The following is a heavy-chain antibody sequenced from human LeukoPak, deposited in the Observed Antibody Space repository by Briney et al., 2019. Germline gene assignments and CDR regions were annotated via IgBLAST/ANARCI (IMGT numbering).Heavy chain of an antibody. CDR1: GGSISSGDYY. CDR2: IYRSGST. D-gene: IGHD5-18*01. J-gene: IGHJ4*02. CDR3: ASSGYSYGYGEDY. V-gene: IGHV4-30-4*01. Sequence: SQTLSLTCTVSGGSISSGDYYWSWIRQPPGKGLEWIGYIYRSGSTYYNPSLKSRVTISVDTSKNQFSLKLSSVTAADTAVYYCASSGYSYGYGEDYWGQGTLVTVSS.